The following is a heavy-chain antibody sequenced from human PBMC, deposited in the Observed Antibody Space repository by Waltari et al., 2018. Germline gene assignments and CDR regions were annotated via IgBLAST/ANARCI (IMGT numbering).Heavy chain of an antibody. V-gene: IGHV1-8*01. CDR2: MNPDICTT. Sequence: QVQLVQSGAEVTKPGASLKVSCKASGYTFTDYDINWVRLASVQGLEWMVLMNPDICTTGVAEKFQGRLAMTRDTSTSTGYLELRGLTSDDTAVYFCATSIAPPEDYIYHGLDVWGQGTTVTVS. CDR1: GYTFTDYD. CDR3: ATSIAPPEDYIYHGLDV. J-gene: IGHJ6*02. D-gene: IGHD2-21*01.